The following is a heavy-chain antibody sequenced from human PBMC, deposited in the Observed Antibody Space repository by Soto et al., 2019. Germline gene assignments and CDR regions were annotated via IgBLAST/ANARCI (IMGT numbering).Heavy chain of an antibody. CDR3: ARGLPADAFDI. CDR2: IIPIFGTA. Sequence: QVQLVQSGAAVKKPGSSVKVSCKASGGTFSSYAISWVRQAPGQGLEWMGGIIPIFGTANYAQKFQGRVTITAADCTSAAYVELSSLRSEDTDVYYCARGLPADAFDIWGQGTMVTVSS. CDR1: GGTFSSYA. J-gene: IGHJ3*02. V-gene: IGHV1-69*12.